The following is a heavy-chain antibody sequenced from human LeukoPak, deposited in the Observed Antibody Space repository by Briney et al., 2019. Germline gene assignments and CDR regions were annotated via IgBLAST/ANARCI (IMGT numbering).Heavy chain of an antibody. J-gene: IGHJ4*02. CDR1: LYTFTHPY. Sequence: ASVKVSCKASLYTFTHPYLHWVREAPGQGLEWMGWINHNSGGTKFAQKFQGRVTMTRDTSISTTYMEVSRLKSDDTAVYYCAREGDTAMVHINFWGQGTLVTVSS. V-gene: IGHV1-2*02. CDR3: AREGDTAMVHINF. D-gene: IGHD5-18*01. CDR2: INHNSGGT.